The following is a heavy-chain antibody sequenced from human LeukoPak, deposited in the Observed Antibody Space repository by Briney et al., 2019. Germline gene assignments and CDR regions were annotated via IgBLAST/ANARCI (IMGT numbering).Heavy chain of an antibody. CDR3: AREYGDALYAFDI. J-gene: IGHJ3*02. V-gene: IGHV1-46*01. D-gene: IGHD7-27*01. CDR2: INPSGGST. Sequence: ASVKVSCKASGYTFTSYYMHWVRQAPGQGLEWMGVINPSGGSTSYAQKFQGRVTMTRDTSTSTVYMELSSLRSEDTAVYYCAREYGDALYAFDIWGQGTMVTVSS. CDR1: GYTFTSYY.